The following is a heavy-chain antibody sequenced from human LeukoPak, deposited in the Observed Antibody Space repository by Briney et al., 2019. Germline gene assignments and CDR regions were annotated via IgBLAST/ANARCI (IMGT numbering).Heavy chain of an antibody. D-gene: IGHD3-3*01. CDR3: ARDRGDFWSGYYSWSDP. Sequence: SETLSLTCTVSGYSISSGYYWGWIRQPPGKGLEWIGSIYHSGSTYYNPSLKSRVTISVDTSKNQFSLKLSSVTAADTAVYYCARDRGDFWSGYYSWSDPWGQGTLVTVSS. V-gene: IGHV4-38-2*02. CDR1: GYSISSGYY. CDR2: IYHSGST. J-gene: IGHJ5*02.